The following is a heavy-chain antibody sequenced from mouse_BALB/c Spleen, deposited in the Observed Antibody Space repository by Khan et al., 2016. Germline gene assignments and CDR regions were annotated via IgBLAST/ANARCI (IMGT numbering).Heavy chain of an antibody. CDR1: GYTFSNYW. J-gene: IGHJ4*01. CDR3: ARAWYSMEY. CDR2: ILPGNANS. Sequence: QVQLQQSGAELMKPGASVKISCKATGYTFSNYWIEWVKQRPGHGLEWIGDILPGNANSNYNENLKGKATLTADTSSNTAYMQLSSLTSEDPAVYYRARAWYSMEYWGPGTSVTGSS. V-gene: IGHV1-9*01.